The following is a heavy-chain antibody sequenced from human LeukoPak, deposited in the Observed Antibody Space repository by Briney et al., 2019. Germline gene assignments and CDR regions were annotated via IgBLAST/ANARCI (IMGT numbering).Heavy chain of an antibody. CDR3: AREDGSGGFAWFDP. CDR1: GFTFSSYW. V-gene: IGHV3-74*01. J-gene: IGHJ5*02. Sequence: GGSLRLSCAASGFTFSSYWMHWVRQAPGKGLVWVSRINSDGSSTSYADSVKGRFTISRDNAKNTLYLQMNSLRAEDTAVYYCAREDGSGGFAWFDPWGQGTLVTVSS. D-gene: IGHD3-10*01. CDR2: INSDGSST.